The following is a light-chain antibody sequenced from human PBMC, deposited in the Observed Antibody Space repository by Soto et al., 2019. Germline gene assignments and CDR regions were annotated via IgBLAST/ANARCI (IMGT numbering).Light chain of an antibody. J-gene: IGLJ3*02. CDR2: EDT. CDR3: GTWDDSLSAVL. Sequence: QSALTQPASVSGSPGQSITISCTGSSSDVGNYNLVSWYQQHPGKAPKLMIYEDTKWPSGVSNRFSGSKSGNTAYLTISGLQAEDEADYFCGTWDDSLSAVLFGGGTKVTVL. V-gene: IGLV2-23*01. CDR1: SSDVGNYNL.